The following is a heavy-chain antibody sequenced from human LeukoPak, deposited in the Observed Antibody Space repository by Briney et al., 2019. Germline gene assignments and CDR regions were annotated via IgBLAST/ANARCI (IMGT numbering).Heavy chain of an antibody. Sequence: PGGSLRLSCAASGFTFSSSAMSWVRQAPGKGLEWVSAISGSVGSTYYADSVKGRFTISRDNSKNMLYLQMNSLRAEDTAVYYCAKEIRGSYWYYGMDVWGQGTTVTVSS. CDR3: AKEIRGSYWYYGMDV. CDR1: GFTFSSSA. D-gene: IGHD1-26*01. J-gene: IGHJ6*02. CDR2: ISGSVGST. V-gene: IGHV3-23*01.